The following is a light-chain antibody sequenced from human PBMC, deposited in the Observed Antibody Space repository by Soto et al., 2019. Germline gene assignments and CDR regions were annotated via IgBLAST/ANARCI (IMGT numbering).Light chain of an antibody. CDR1: QTISSW. Sequence: DIEMTQSHYPLGGSVGERVCIPYRASQTISSWLAWYQQKPGKAPKLLIYKASTLKSGVPSRFSGSVSGTEFTLTISSLQRDHFATYYCQHYNRYSEAFGQGTKVDIK. CDR3: QHYNRYSEA. J-gene: IGKJ1*01. V-gene: IGKV1-5*03. CDR2: KAS.